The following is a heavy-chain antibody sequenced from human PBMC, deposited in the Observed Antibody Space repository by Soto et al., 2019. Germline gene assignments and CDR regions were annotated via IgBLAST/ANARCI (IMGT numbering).Heavy chain of an antibody. CDR2: INPNSGVT. CDR1: GYSFAAYY. V-gene: IGHV1-2*04. J-gene: IGHJ3*01. D-gene: IGHD3-10*01. CDR3: ARVTHSCDYYGSGSYQLESDAFDV. Sequence: ASVKVSCKASGYSFAAYYVHWVRQAPGQGLEWMGWINPNSGVTNYAQKFQGSVTMTRDTSISTAYMEVNRLRSDDTAVYYCARVTHSCDYYGSGSYQLESDAFDVWG.